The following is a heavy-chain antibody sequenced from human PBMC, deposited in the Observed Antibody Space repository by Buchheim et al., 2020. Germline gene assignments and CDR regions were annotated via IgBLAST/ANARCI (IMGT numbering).Heavy chain of an antibody. V-gene: IGHV4-59*01. Sequence: QVQLQESGPGLVKPSETLSLTCTVSGGSISSYYWSWIRQPPGKGLEWVGYIYYSGSTNYNPSLKSRVTISVDKYKNQFSLKLSSVTAADTAVYYCARDRAIRMATLYGMDVWGQGTT. CDR3: ARDRAIRMATLYGMDV. CDR1: GGSISSYY. J-gene: IGHJ6*02. D-gene: IGHD5-24*01. CDR2: IYYSGST.